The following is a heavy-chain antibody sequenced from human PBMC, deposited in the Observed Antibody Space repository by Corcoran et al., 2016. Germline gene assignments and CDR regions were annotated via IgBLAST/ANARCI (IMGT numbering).Heavy chain of an antibody. J-gene: IGHJ4*02. CDR2: INPSGGST. CDR1: GYTFTSYY. Sequence: QVQLVQSGAEVKKPGASVKVSCKASGYTFTSYYMHWVRQAPGQGLEWMGIINPSGGSTSYAQKFQGRVTMTRDTSTSTVYMELSSLRSEDTAVDYCAVARGYYDSSGYYPGGFDYWGQGTLVTVSS. V-gene: IGHV1-46*01. D-gene: IGHD3-22*01. CDR3: AVARGYYDSSGYYPGGFDY.